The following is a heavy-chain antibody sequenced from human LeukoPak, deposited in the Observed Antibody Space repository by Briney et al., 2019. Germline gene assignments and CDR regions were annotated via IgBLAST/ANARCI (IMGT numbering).Heavy chain of an antibody. J-gene: IGHJ3*02. D-gene: IGHD6-19*01. CDR3: ARGFIGSGWSKHAFDI. Sequence: SETLSLTCTVSGGSISSYYWSWIRQPAGKGLEWIGRIYTSGSTNYNPSLKSRVTISVDTSKNQFSLKLSSVTAADTAVYYCARGFIGSGWSKHAFDIWGQGTMVTVSS. CDR2: IYTSGST. CDR1: GGSISSYY. V-gene: IGHV4-4*07.